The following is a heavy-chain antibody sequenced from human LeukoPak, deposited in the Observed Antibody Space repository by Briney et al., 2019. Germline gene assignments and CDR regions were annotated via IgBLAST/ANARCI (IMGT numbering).Heavy chain of an antibody. J-gene: IGHJ4*02. CDR3: AKVTVCYGCYFDY. Sequence: GGSLRLSCAASGYTFSSHGMTWVRQAPGKGLEWVSTINGAGDNTNYAETVKGRFTISRDNSENTVYLQMNSLRAEDTAIYYCAKVTVCYGCYFDYWGQGTLVTVSS. V-gene: IGHV3-23*01. CDR2: INGAGDNT. D-gene: IGHD3-16*01. CDR1: GYTFSSHG.